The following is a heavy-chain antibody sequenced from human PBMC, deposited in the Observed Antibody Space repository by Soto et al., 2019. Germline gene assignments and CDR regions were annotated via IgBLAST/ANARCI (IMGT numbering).Heavy chain of an antibody. Sequence: SETLSLTCAVYGGSFSGYYWSWIRQPPGKGLEWIGEINHSGSTNYNPSLKSRVTISVDTSKNQFSLKLGSVTAADTAVYYCARFIAARLFDYWGQGTLVTVSS. CDR2: INHSGST. CDR1: GGSFSGYY. V-gene: IGHV4-34*01. D-gene: IGHD6-6*01. J-gene: IGHJ4*02. CDR3: ARFIAARLFDY.